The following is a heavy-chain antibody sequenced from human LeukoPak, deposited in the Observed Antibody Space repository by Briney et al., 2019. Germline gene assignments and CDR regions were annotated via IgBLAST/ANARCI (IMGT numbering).Heavy chain of an antibody. CDR1: GGSISDAAYY. D-gene: IGHD4-17*01. V-gene: IGHV4-31*03. CDR2: IYYSGST. CDR3: ARYGDYNY. J-gene: IGHJ4*02. Sequence: SQTLSLTCTVSGGSISDAAYYWSWIRQHPGEGLKWIGYIYYSGSTSYNPSLKSRVTISVDTSKNQFSLKLSSVTAADTAVYYCARYGDYNYWGQGTLVTVSS.